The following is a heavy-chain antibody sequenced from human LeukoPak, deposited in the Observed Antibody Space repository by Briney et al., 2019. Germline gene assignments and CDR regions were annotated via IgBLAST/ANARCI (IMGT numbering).Heavy chain of an antibody. Sequence: ASVKVSCKAYGYTFTSYDINWVRQATGQGLEWMGWMNPNSGNTGYAQKFQGRVTMTRNTSISTAYMELSSLRSEDTAVYYCASFYYDSSGYYSAFDIWGQGTMVTVSS. CDR1: GYTFTSYD. CDR2: MNPNSGNT. D-gene: IGHD3-22*01. CDR3: ASFYYDSSGYYSAFDI. V-gene: IGHV1-8*01. J-gene: IGHJ3*02.